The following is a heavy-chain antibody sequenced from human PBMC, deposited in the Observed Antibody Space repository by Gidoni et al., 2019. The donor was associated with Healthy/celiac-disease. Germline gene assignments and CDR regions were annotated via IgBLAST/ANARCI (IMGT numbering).Heavy chain of an antibody. J-gene: IGHJ4*02. Sequence: QVQLVQSGAEVKKPGASVKVSCKASGYTFTGYYMHWVRQAPGQGLEWMGWINPNSGGTNYAQKFQGRVTMTRDTSISTAYMELSRLRSDDTAVYYCARDRLSVRGVIPLVIGYWGQGTLVTVSS. D-gene: IGHD3-10*01. CDR3: ARDRLSVRGVIPLVIGY. CDR2: INPNSGGT. CDR1: GYTFTGYY. V-gene: IGHV1-2*02.